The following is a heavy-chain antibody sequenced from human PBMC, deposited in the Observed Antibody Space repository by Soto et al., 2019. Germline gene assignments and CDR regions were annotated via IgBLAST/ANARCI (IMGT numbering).Heavy chain of an antibody. J-gene: IGHJ6*02. CDR2: ISSSSSTI. V-gene: IGHV3-48*02. CDR1: GFTFSSYS. Sequence: GGSLRLSCAASGFTFSSYSMNWVRQAPGKGLEWVSYISSSSSTIYYADSVKGRFTISRDNAKNSLYLQMNSLRDEDTAVYYCARSDIVVVVAAKVLSDYYYGMDVWGQGTTVTVSS. D-gene: IGHD2-15*01. CDR3: ARSDIVVVVAAKVLSDYYYGMDV.